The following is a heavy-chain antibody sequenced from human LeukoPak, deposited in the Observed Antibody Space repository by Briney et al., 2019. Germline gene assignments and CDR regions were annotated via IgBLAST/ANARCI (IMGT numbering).Heavy chain of an antibody. D-gene: IGHD5-24*01. CDR3: AIRWLQRDLLAYFDY. Sequence: GGSLRLSCVASGFTFSSYWMTWVRQAPGKGLEWVANIKTDGSQIYYVDSVKGRFTISRDNSKNTLYPQMNSLSAEDTAVYYCAIRWLQRDLLAYFDYWGQGTLVTVSS. CDR2: IKTDGSQI. CDR1: GFTFSSYW. J-gene: IGHJ4*02. V-gene: IGHV3-7*01.